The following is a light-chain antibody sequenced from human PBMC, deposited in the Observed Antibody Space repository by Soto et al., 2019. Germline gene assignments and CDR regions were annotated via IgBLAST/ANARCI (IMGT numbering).Light chain of an antibody. CDR3: SSYTSSSTLYV. V-gene: IGLV2-14*01. Sequence: QSVLTQPASVSGSPGQSITISCTGTSSDVGGYNYVCWYKQHPGKAPQLMIYEVTNRPSGVSDRFSGSKSGNTASLTISGLQAEVEADYYCSSYTSSSTLYVFGTGTKVTVL. J-gene: IGLJ1*01. CDR2: EVT. CDR1: SSDVGGYNY.